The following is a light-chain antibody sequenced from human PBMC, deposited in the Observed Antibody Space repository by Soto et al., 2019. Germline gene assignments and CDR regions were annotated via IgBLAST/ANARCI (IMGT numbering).Light chain of an antibody. CDR3: QQYNIWPPWT. J-gene: IGKJ1*01. CDR2: DAS. Sequence: ILMTQSPATLSVSPGERATLSCRASQSVSNDLAWYQQKPGQAPRLLIYDASTRATGIPARFSGSGSGTEFTLTISGLQSEDFAVYYCQQYNIWPPWTFGQGTKVEVK. V-gene: IGKV3-15*01. CDR1: QSVSND.